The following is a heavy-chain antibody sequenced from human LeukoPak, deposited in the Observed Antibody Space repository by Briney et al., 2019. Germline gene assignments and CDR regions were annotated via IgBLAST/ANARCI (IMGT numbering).Heavy chain of an antibody. D-gene: IGHD3-22*01. J-gene: IGHJ1*01. CDR1: GFTFSSYA. Sequence: GGSLRLSCAASGFTFSSYAMSWVRQAPGKGLEWVSAISGSGGSTYYADSVKGRFTISIDNSKNTLYLQMNSLRAEDTAVYYCAKEKLTLANYYDSSGYYSAAFQHWGQGTLVTVSS. CDR3: AKEKLTLANYYDSSGYYSAAFQH. V-gene: IGHV3-23*01. CDR2: ISGSGGST.